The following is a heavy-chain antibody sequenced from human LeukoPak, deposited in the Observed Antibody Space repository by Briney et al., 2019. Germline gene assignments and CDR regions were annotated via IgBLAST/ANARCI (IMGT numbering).Heavy chain of an antibody. CDR3: ARCLGGRCDFFDY. Sequence: SETLSLTCTVSGGSISSGSYYWSWIRQPAGKGLEWIGRIYTSGSTNYNPSLKSRVTISVDTSKNQFSLRLTSVPAADTAVYYCARCLGGRCDFFDYWGQGTLVTVSS. D-gene: IGHD3-16*01. CDR2: IYTSGST. V-gene: IGHV4-61*02. CDR1: GGSISSGSYY. J-gene: IGHJ4*02.